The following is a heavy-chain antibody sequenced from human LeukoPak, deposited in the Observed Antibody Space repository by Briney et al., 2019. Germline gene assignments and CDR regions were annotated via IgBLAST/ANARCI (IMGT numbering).Heavy chain of an antibody. CDR2: IYYSGST. CDR3: ASGASARRPQETGADAFDI. V-gene: IGHV4-59*12. J-gene: IGHJ3*02. CDR1: GGSISSYY. Sequence: SETLSLTCTVSGGSISSYYWSWIRQPPGKGLEWIGYIYYSGSTNYNPSLKSRVTISVDTSKNQFSLKLSSVTAADTAVYYCASGASARRPQETGADAFDIWGQGTMVTVSS. D-gene: IGHD6-6*01.